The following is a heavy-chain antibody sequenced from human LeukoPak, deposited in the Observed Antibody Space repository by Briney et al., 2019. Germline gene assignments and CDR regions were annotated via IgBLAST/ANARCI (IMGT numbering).Heavy chain of an antibody. V-gene: IGHV1-69*05. CDR1: GRTFSSYA. CDR3: VRDPGVGYYTAKYFQH. CDR2: IIPIFGTA. D-gene: IGHD3-22*01. Sequence: SVKVSCKASGRTFSSYAISWVRQAPGQGLEWMGGIIPIFGTANYAQKFQGRVTITTDESTSTAYMELSSLRSEDTAVYYCVRDPGVGYYTAKYFQHWGQGTLVTASS. J-gene: IGHJ1*01.